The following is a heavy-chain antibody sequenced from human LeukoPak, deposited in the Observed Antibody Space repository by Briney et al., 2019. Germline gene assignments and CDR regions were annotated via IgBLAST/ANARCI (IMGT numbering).Heavy chain of an antibody. J-gene: IGHJ4*02. D-gene: IGHD2-21*02. V-gene: IGHV4-39*07. CDR1: GGSISSSSYH. CDR3: ARDYPPLHCGGDCYSGKFDY. CDR2: IYYSGST. Sequence: SETLSLTCTVSGGSISSSSYHWGWIRQPPGKGLEWIGSIYYSGSTYYNPSLKSRVTISVDTSKNQFSLKLSSVTAADTAVYYCARDYPPLHCGGDCYSGKFDYWGQGTLVTVSS.